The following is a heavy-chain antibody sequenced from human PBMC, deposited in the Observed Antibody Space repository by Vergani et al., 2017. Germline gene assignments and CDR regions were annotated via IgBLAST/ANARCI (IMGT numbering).Heavy chain of an antibody. J-gene: IGHJ3*02. CDR1: GGTFSSYA. CDR2: IIPIFGTA. CDR3: AAGYDCWSGYSDAFDI. Sequence: QVQLVQSGAEVKKPGSSVKVSCKASGGTFSSYAISWVRQAPGQGLEWMGGIIPIFGTANYAQKFQGRVTITADESTSTAFMVLSSLRSEDAAVYYCAAGYDCWSGYSDAFDIWGQGTMVTVSS. V-gene: IGHV1-69*01. D-gene: IGHD3-3*01.